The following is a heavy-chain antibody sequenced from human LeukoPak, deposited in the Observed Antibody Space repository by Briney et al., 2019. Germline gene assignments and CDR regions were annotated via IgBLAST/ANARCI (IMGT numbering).Heavy chain of an antibody. Sequence: GASLILSCATSGFTFSSYSMNWVRQAPGPGLELVSSISSSSSYIYYADSVEGRFTISRDNAKNSLYLQMNSLRAEDTAVYFCARRSGVAVAGAFDYWGQGTLVTVSS. J-gene: IGHJ4*02. CDR1: GFTFSSYS. V-gene: IGHV3-21*04. D-gene: IGHD6-19*01. CDR2: ISSSSSYI. CDR3: ARRSGVAVAGAFDY.